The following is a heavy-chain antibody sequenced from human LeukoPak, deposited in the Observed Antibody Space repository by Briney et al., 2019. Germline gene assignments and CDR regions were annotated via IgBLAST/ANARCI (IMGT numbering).Heavy chain of an antibody. CDR3: AREVPWYAVKYDAFDI. D-gene: IGHD3-10*01. CDR1: GFTFSTYW. Sequence: PGGSLRLSCAASGFTFSTYWMSWVRQAPGKGLEWVDNIKTDGSEKYCVDSVKGRFTISRDNAKNSMYLQMNSLTTEDTAVYYCAREVPWYAVKYDAFDIWGLGTMVTVSS. CDR2: IKTDGSEK. J-gene: IGHJ3*02. V-gene: IGHV3-7*01.